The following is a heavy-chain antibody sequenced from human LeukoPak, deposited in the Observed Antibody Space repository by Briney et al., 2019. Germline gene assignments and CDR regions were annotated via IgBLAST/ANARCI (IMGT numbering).Heavy chain of an antibody. Sequence: GSLRLSCAASGFTFSRSRMFWVCQAPEKGLEWVADIKQDGSEKYYVDSVKGRFTISRDNSKNTLYLQMNSLRAEDTAVYYCAKRGSSWYYFDYWGQGTLVTVSS. CDR3: AKRGSSWYYFDY. D-gene: IGHD6-13*01. V-gene: IGHV3-7*01. J-gene: IGHJ4*02. CDR1: GFTFSRSR. CDR2: IKQDGSEK.